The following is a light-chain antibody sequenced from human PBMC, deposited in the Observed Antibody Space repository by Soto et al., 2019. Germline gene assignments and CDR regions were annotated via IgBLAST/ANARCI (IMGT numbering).Light chain of an antibody. V-gene: IGLV2-14*01. J-gene: IGLJ2*01. CDR1: SSDVGGYNY. Sequence: QSALTQPASVSGSPGQSITISCTGTSSDVGGYNYVSWYQQHPGKAPKLMIYDVSNRPSGVSNRFSGSKSGNTASLTICGLQAEDEADYYCSSYTRSSTLVFGGGTQPTVL. CDR3: SSYTRSSTLV. CDR2: DVS.